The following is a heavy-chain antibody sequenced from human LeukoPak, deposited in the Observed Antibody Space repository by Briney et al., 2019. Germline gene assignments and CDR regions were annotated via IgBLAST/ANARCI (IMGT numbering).Heavy chain of an antibody. Sequence: GGSLRLSCEASGFRFRTYEMNWVRQAPGKGLEWVSYISSGGNSKYYADSVKGRFTVFRDNVKNSLYLQMNSLRAEDTAVYYCARDHMVEVGSYGLDVWGHGTSVTVSS. D-gene: IGHD2-15*01. CDR2: ISSGGNSK. V-gene: IGHV3-48*03. CDR3: ARDHMVEVGSYGLDV. J-gene: IGHJ6*02. CDR1: GFRFRTYE.